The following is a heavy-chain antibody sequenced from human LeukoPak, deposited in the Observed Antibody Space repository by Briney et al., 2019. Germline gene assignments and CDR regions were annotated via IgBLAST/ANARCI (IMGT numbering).Heavy chain of an antibody. V-gene: IGHV1-69*01. CDR1: GGTFSSYA. Sequence: SVKVSCKASGGTFSSYAISWARQAPGQGLEWMGGIIPIFGTANYAQKFQGRVTITADESTSTAYMELSSLRSEDTAVYYCVRGGYRGFDYEYWGQGTLVTVSS. CDR2: IIPIFGTA. D-gene: IGHD5-12*01. CDR3: VRGGYRGFDYEY. J-gene: IGHJ4*02.